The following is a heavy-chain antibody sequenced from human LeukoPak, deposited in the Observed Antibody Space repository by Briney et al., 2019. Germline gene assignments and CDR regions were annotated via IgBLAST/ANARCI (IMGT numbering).Heavy chain of an antibody. CDR2: ISSSSSYI. V-gene: IGHV3-21*01. Sequence: GGSLRLSCAASGFTVSSYSMNWVRQAPGKGLEWVSSISSSSSYIYYADSVKGRFTISRDNAKNSLYLQMNSLRAEDTAVYYCASNVVVPADYWGQGTLVTVSS. J-gene: IGHJ4*02. D-gene: IGHD2-2*01. CDR3: ASNVVVPADY. CDR1: GFTVSSYS.